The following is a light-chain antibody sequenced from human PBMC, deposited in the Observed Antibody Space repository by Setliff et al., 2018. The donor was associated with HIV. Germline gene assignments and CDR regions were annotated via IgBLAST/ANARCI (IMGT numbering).Light chain of an antibody. Sequence: QSALAQPASVSGSPGQSITISCTGTSSDVGCYNYVSWYQQHPGKAPKLMIYEVSNRPSGVSNRFPGSKSGNTASLTISGLQAEDEADYYCSSYTSSSTLVFGTGTKVTVL. J-gene: IGLJ1*01. CDR3: SSYTSSSTLV. CDR2: EVS. V-gene: IGLV2-14*01. CDR1: SSDVGCYNY.